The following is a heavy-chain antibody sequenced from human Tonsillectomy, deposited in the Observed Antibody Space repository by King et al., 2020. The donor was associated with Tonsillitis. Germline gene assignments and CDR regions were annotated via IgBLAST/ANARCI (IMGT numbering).Heavy chain of an antibody. CDR2: IRYDGSNK. Sequence: QLVQSGGGVVQPGGSLRLSCAASRFSFSSYGMYWVRQAPGKGLEWVAFIRYDGSNKYYADSVKGRFTISRDNSKNTLYLQMNSLRAEDTAVYYCAKDDYYYYGVDVWGQGTTVTVSS. CDR1: RFSFSSYG. J-gene: IGHJ6*02. CDR3: AKDDYYYYGVDV. V-gene: IGHV3-30*02.